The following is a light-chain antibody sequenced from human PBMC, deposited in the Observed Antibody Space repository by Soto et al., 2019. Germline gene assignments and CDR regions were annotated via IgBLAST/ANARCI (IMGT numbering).Light chain of an antibody. V-gene: IGLV2-18*02. Sequence: QSVLTQPPSVSGSPGQSVTISCTGTSSDVGSYNRVSWYQQPPGTAPKLMIYEVTNRPSGVPDRFSGPKSGNTASLTISGLQAEDEADYYCSSYTSGSTLYVFGTGTKVTVL. CDR1: SSDVGSYNR. J-gene: IGLJ1*01. CDR2: EVT. CDR3: SSYTSGSTLYV.